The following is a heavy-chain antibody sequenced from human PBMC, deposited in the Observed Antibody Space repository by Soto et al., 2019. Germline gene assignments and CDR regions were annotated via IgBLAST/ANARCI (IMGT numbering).Heavy chain of an antibody. D-gene: IGHD6-19*01. J-gene: IGHJ4*02. CDR3: TTERSSGWYYFDY. CDR1: GFTFSNAW. Sequence: GGSLRLSCAASGFTFSNAWMSWVRQAPGKGLEWVGRIKSKTDGGTTDYAAPVKGRFTISRDDSKNTLYLQMNSLKTEDTAVYYCTTERSSGWYYFDYWGQGTLVTVSS. V-gene: IGHV3-15*01. CDR2: IKSKTDGGTT.